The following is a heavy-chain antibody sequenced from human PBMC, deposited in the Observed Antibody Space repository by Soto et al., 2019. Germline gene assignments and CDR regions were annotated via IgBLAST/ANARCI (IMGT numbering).Heavy chain of an antibody. V-gene: IGHV1-69*12. CDR1: GGTFSSYA. D-gene: IGHD6-13*01. CDR3: ARQEQQLVLAYFDY. J-gene: IGHJ4*02. CDR2: IIPIFGTA. Sequence: QVQLVQSGAEVKKPGSSVKVSCKASGGTFSSYAISWVRQAPGQGLEWMGGIIPIFGTANYAQKFQGRVTXXAXEXXSTDYMELSSLRSEDTAVYYCARQEQQLVLAYFDYWGQGTLVTVSS.